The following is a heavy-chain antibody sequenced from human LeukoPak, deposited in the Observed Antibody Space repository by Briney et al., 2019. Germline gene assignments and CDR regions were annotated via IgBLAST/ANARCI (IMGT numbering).Heavy chain of an antibody. CDR3: AREGYYDSSGPIRHFDY. J-gene: IGHJ4*02. CDR2: ISAYNGNT. V-gene: IGHV1-18*01. CDR1: GYTFTSYG. D-gene: IGHD3-22*01. Sequence: ASVKVSCKASGYTFTSYGTSWVRQAPGQGLEWMGWISAYNGNTNYAQKLQGRVTMTTDTSPSTAYMELRSLRSDDTAVYYCAREGYYDSSGPIRHFDYWGQGTLVTVSS.